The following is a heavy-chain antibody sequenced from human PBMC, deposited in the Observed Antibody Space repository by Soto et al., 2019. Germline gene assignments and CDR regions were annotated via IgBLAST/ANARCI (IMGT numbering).Heavy chain of an antibody. CDR3: TRNLSDY. CDR2: IRSKTNNYAT. J-gene: IGHJ4*02. V-gene: IGHV3-73*01. Sequence: EVQLVESGGGLVQPGGSLKLSCAASGFSFSGSAMHWVRQASGKGLEWVGRIRSKTNNYATAYAASVKGRFTISRDDSKNTAYLQMNSLNTEDTAVYYCTRNLSDYWGQGALVTVSS. CDR1: GFSFSGSA.